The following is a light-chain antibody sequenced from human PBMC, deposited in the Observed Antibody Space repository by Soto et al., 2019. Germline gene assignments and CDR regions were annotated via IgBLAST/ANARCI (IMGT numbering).Light chain of an antibody. CDR2: DVS. V-gene: IGLV2-14*01. J-gene: IGLJ2*01. CDR1: SSDVGGYNY. CDR3: SSYTSISTVV. Sequence: QYALTQPASVSGSPGQSITISCTGTSSDVGGYNYVSWYQQHPGKAPKLMIYDVSNRPSGVSNRFSGSKSGNTASLTISELQAEDEADYYCSSYTSISTVVFGGGTKLTVL.